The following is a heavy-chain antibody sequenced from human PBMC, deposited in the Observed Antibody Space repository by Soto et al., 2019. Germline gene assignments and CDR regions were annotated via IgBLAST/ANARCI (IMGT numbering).Heavy chain of an antibody. Sequence: SVKVSCKASGGTFSSYAISWVRQAPGQGLEWMGGIIPIFGTANYAQKFQGRVTITADKSTSTAYMELSSLRSEDTAVYYCASGGSCYSAYYYYGMDVWGQGTTVTVSS. D-gene: IGHD2-15*01. V-gene: IGHV1-69*06. CDR2: IIPIFGTA. J-gene: IGHJ6*02. CDR3: ASGGSCYSAYYYYGMDV. CDR1: GGTFSSYA.